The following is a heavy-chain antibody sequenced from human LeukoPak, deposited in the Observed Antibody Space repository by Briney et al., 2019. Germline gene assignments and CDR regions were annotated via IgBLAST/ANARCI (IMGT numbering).Heavy chain of an antibody. J-gene: IGHJ4*02. CDR1: GYTLPSYF. CDR3: ARTAARRFDY. Sequence: ASVKVSCKASGYTLPSYFMHWVRQAPGQGLEWMGIINPTGGSTTYAQKFQGRVTMTRDTSTSTVYMELSSLRSDDTAVYYCARTAARRFDYWGQGTLVTVSS. CDR2: INPTGGST. D-gene: IGHD6-6*01. V-gene: IGHV1-46*01.